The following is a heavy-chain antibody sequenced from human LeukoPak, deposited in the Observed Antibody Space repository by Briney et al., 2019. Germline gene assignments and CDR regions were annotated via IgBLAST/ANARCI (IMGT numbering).Heavy chain of an antibody. Sequence: GGSLRLSCAASGFTFSTYAMSWVRQAPGKGLEWVSAINGGGSNTYYADSVKGRFTISRDNSKNTLYLQMNSLRVEDTAVYYCASHYYGSGGYFVDQPSPLDYWGQGTLVTVSS. CDR3: ASHYYGSGGYFVDQPSPLDY. V-gene: IGHV3-23*01. CDR2: INGGGSNT. D-gene: IGHD3-10*01. CDR1: GFTFSTYA. J-gene: IGHJ4*02.